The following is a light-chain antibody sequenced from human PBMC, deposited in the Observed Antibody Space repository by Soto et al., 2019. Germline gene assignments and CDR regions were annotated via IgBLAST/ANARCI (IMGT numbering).Light chain of an antibody. CDR1: QSVSSSY. V-gene: IGKV3-20*01. Sequence: IVMTHSPATLSVSPGEIATLSCRASQSVSSSYLAWYQQRPGQAPRLLIYGASSRATGIPDRFSGSGSGTDFSLTISRLEPEDFAVYYCQQYGVSPRTFGQGTKVDIK. CDR3: QQYGVSPRT. J-gene: IGKJ1*01. CDR2: GAS.